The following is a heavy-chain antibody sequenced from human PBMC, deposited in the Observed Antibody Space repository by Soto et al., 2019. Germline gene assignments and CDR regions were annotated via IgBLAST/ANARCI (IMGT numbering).Heavy chain of an antibody. V-gene: IGHV1-2*04. CDR3: ARSYRYCSSTSCSNTFDY. CDR1: GYTFTGYY. J-gene: IGHJ4*02. Sequence: ASVKVFCMASGYTFTGYYMKWGRQAPVQGLVWMGWISPNSGGTNYAQKFQGWVTMTRDTSISTAYMELSRLRSDDTAVYYCARSYRYCSSTSCSNTFDYWGQGTLVTVSS. D-gene: IGHD2-2*01. CDR2: ISPNSGGT.